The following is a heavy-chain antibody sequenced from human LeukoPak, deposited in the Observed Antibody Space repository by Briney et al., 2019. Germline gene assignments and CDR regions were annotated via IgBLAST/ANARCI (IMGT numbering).Heavy chain of an antibody. D-gene: IGHD2-2*01. J-gene: IGHJ4*02. CDR3: AREVDCSSTTCYGLDY. CDR2: ISRSGSAT. V-gene: IGHV3-11*04. CDR1: GLSFSDYY. Sequence: PGGSLRLSCAASGLSFSDYYMSWIRQAPGKGLEWVSYISRSGSATSYADSVKGRFTISRDNAKNSLYMQMNSLRAEDTAVYYCAREVDCSSTTCYGLDYWGQGTLVTVSS.